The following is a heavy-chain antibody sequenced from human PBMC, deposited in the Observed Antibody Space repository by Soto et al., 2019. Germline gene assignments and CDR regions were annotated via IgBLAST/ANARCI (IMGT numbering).Heavy chain of an antibody. Sequence: PSQTLSLSCALSGDSVSSNTPSWNWIRQSPSRGLEWLGRTYFRSKWYNDYAVSEKSRIIINPDTSNNKFSLQLNSVTPEDTAVYFCAKGDNLGPKTGYAFDPWGQGIMVTVSS. J-gene: IGHJ5*02. D-gene: IGHD5-12*01. V-gene: IGHV6-1*01. CDR2: TYFRSKWYN. CDR1: GDSVSSNTPS. CDR3: AKGDNLGPKTGYAFDP.